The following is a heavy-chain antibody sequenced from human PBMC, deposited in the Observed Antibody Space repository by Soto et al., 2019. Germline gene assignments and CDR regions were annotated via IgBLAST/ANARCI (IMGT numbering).Heavy chain of an antibody. D-gene: IGHD1-26*01. Sequence: QVQLVQSGAEVKKPGSSVKVSCKASGGTFSSYAISWVRQAPGQGLEWMGGIIPIFGTANYAQKVQGRVTITADESTSTAYMELSSLRSEDTAVYYCARDGGATMSDYYGMDVWGQGTTVTVSS. V-gene: IGHV1-69*01. CDR2: IIPIFGTA. J-gene: IGHJ6*02. CDR1: GGTFSSYA. CDR3: ARDGGATMSDYYGMDV.